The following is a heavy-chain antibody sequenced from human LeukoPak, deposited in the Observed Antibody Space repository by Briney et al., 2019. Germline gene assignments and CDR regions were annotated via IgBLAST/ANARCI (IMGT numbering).Heavy chain of an antibody. J-gene: IGHJ4*02. CDR2: IYYSGST. V-gene: IGHV4-59*08. D-gene: IGHD5-24*01. Sequence: KPSETLSLTCAVYGGSFSGYYWSWIRQPPGKGLEWIGYIYYSGSTNYNPSLKSRVTISVDTSKNQFSLKLSSVTAADTAVYYCARRSAAVGYKIYDYWGQGTLVTVSS. CDR1: GGSFSGYY. CDR3: ARRSAAVGYKIYDY.